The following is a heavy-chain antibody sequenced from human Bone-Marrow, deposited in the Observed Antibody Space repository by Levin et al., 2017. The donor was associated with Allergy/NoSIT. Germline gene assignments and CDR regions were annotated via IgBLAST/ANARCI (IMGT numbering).Heavy chain of an antibody. CDR2: ISGTSRYI. D-gene: IGHD2-15*01. Sequence: SCAASGFTFSSYSMHWVRQAPGKGLEWVSSISGTSRYIYYADSMKGRFTVSRDNAKNSLYLQMNSLTAEDTAVYYCARASPIVVLAAATAPSDYWGQGTLVTVSS. CDR3: ARASPIVVLAAATAPSDY. CDR1: GFTFSSYS. J-gene: IGHJ4*02. V-gene: IGHV3-21*01.